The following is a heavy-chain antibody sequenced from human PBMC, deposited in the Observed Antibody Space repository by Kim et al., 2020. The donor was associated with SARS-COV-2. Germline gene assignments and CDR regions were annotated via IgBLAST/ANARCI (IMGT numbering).Heavy chain of an antibody. Sequence: SETLSLTCTVSGGSISSYYWSWIRQPPGKGLEWIGYIYYSGSTNYNPSLKSRVTISVDTSKNQFSLKLSSVTAADTAVYYCAREREGVAARLDGGRSIDYWGQGTLVTVSS. J-gene: IGHJ4*02. D-gene: IGHD6-6*01. CDR3: AREREGVAARLDGGRSIDY. V-gene: IGHV4-59*13. CDR2: IYYSGST. CDR1: GGSISSYY.